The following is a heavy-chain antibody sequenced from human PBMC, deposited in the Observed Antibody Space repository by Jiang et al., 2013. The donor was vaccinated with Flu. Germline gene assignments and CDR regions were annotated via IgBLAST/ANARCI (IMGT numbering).Heavy chain of an antibody. D-gene: IGHD3-10*01. V-gene: IGHV3-48*01. CDR3: ARKGSSYCFDY. CDR2: ISSHSGSI. CDR1: GFTFSSYS. Sequence: LVQPGGSLRLSCAASGFTFSSYSMNWVRQAPGKGLEWVSYISSHSGSIYYADSVKGRFTISRDNAKNSLYLQMNSLRAEDTAVYYCARKGSSYCFDYWGQGTLVTVSS. J-gene: IGHJ4*02.